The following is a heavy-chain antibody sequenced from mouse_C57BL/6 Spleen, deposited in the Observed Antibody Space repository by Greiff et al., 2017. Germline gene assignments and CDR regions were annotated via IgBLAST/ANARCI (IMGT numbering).Heavy chain of an antibody. CDR2: IYPKSGST. Sequence: QVQLKQSGAELVKPGASVKLSCKASGYTFTSYWMHWVKQRPGQGLEWIGMIYPKSGSTNYNEKFKGKATLTADKSSSTAYMQLSSLTSEDAAVYYCARAVGAYGGAYYSMDDWGQGTSVTVSS. CDR1: GYTFTSYW. V-gene: IGHV1-64*01. CDR3: ARAVGAYGGAYYSMDD. J-gene: IGHJ4*01. D-gene: IGHD1-1*01.